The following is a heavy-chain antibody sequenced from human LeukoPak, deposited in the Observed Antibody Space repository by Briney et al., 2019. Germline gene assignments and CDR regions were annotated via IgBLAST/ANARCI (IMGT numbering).Heavy chain of an antibody. Sequence: PGGSLRLSCAASGFTFDDYAMHWVRQVPGKGLEWVSGISWNSGNIGYADSVKGRFTISRDNAKNSLHLQMNSLRAEDTALYYCAKDIFWREMATIFDYWGQGNMVTVSS. J-gene: IGHJ4*02. CDR3: AKDIFWREMATIFDY. V-gene: IGHV3-9*01. CDR2: ISWNSGNI. CDR1: GFTFDDYA. D-gene: IGHD5-24*01.